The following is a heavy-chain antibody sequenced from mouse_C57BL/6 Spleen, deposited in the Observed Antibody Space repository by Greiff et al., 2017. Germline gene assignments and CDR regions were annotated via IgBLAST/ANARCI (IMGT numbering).Heavy chain of an antibody. CDR2: IYPGGGNT. D-gene: IGHD2-4*01. V-gene: IGHV1-76*01. CDR1: GYTFTDYY. CDR3: ARSGDYPWFAY. J-gene: IGHJ4*01. Sequence: QVQLKQSGAELVRPGASVKLSCKASGYTFTDYYINWVKQRPGQGLEWIARIYPGGGNTYYNEKFKGKATLTAEKASSTAYMQLSSLTSEDSAVYFCARSGDYPWFAYWGQGTSVTVSS.